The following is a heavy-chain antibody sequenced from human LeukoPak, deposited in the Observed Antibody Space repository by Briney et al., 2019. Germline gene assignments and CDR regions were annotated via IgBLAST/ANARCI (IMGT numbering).Heavy chain of an antibody. J-gene: IGHJ4*02. Sequence: ASETLSLTCAVYGGSFSGYYWSWIRQPPGKGLEWIGEINHSGSTNYNPSLKSRVTISVDTSKNQFSLKLSSVTAADTAVYYCARGGVPAASFDYWGQGTLVTVSS. D-gene: IGHD2-2*01. CDR3: ARGGVPAASFDY. CDR2: INHSGST. CDR1: GGSFSGYY. V-gene: IGHV4-34*01.